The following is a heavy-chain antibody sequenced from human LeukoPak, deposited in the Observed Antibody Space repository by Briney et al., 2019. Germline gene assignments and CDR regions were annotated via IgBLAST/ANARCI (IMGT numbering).Heavy chain of an antibody. J-gene: IGHJ4*02. V-gene: IGHV4-34*01. Sequence: SETLSLTCAVNGGSFSGYYWSWIRQPPGKGLEWIGEINHSGSTNYNPSLKSRVTISVDTSKNQFSLKLSSVTAADTAVYYCASRYYYDSSALYYFDYWGQGTLVTVSS. CDR1: GGSFSGYY. D-gene: IGHD3-22*01. CDR2: INHSGST. CDR3: ASRYYYDSSALYYFDY.